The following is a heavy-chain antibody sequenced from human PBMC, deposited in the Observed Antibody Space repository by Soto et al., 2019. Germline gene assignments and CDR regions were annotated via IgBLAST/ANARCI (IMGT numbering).Heavy chain of an antibody. Sequence: PGGSLRLSCAASGFTFSSYAMSWVRQAPGKGLEWVSAISGSGGSTYYADSVKGRFTISRDNSKNTLYLQMNSLRAEDTAVYYCAKSWQWLVQGHFDYWGQGTLVTAPQ. CDR2: ISGSGGST. J-gene: IGHJ4*02. V-gene: IGHV3-23*01. CDR1: GFTFSSYA. D-gene: IGHD6-19*01. CDR3: AKSWQWLVQGHFDY.